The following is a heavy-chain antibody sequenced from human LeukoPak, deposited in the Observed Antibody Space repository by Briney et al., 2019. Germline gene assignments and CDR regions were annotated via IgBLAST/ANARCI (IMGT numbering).Heavy chain of an antibody. Sequence: PGGSLRLSCAASGFTVSSNYMSWVRQAPGKGLEWVSVIYSGGSTYYADSVKGRFTISRDNSKNTLYLQMNSLRAEDTAVYYCATIGYYYGSGSVDYWGQGTLVTVSS. J-gene: IGHJ4*02. CDR2: IYSGGST. CDR1: GFTVSSNY. CDR3: ATIGYYYGSGSVDY. V-gene: IGHV3-66*01. D-gene: IGHD3-10*01.